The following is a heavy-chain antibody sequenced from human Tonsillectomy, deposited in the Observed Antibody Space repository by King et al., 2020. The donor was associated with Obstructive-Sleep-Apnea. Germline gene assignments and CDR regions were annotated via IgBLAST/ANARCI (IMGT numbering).Heavy chain of an antibody. V-gene: IGHV3-73*02. CDR3: TRDHAFDI. Sequence: VQLVESGGGLVQPGGSLKLSCAASGVTFSGSAMHWVRQASWKGLEWVGRIRSKANSYATAYAASGKVRFTISRDDSKNTAYLQMNSLKTEDTAVYYCTRDHAFDIWGQGTMVTVSS. CDR1: GVTFSGSA. CDR2: IRSKANSYAT. J-gene: IGHJ3*02.